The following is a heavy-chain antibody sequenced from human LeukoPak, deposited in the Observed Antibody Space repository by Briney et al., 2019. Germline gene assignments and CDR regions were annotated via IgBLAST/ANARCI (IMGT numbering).Heavy chain of an antibody. D-gene: IGHD1-1*01. Sequence: ASLKVSCKASGGTFTSYAISWVRQAPGQGLEWRGGIIPISGTAKYAQKSHGRVTITADESTSTAYMEMSSLRSKDTAVYYCARAGTAGNVGSDDAFDIWGQGKMVTVSS. CDR1: GGTFTSYA. J-gene: IGHJ3*02. CDR2: IIPISGTA. V-gene: IGHV1-69*13. CDR3: ARAGTAGNVGSDDAFDI.